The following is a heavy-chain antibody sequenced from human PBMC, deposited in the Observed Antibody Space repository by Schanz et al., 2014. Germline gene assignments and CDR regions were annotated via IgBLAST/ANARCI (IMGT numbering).Heavy chain of an antibody. CDR1: GFSLDIFA. J-gene: IGHJ4*02. V-gene: IGHV3-23*04. Sequence: EVQLVESGGDLVQPGGSLRLSCATSGFSLDIFAVSWVRQAPGKGLEWVSAISGSGGSTYYADSVKGRFTISRDNSKNTLYLQMDSLRAEDTAVYFCAKKVPAYNPFDYWGQGAPVTVSS. D-gene: IGHD1-1*01. CDR2: ISGSGGST. CDR3: AKKVPAYNPFDY.